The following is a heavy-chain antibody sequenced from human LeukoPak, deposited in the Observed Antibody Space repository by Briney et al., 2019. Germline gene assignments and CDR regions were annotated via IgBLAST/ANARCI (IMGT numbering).Heavy chain of an antibody. CDR3: ARWGSTSCYDY. Sequence: GGSLRLSCAASGFTFSTYAMHWVRQAPGKGLEYVSAISTNGDSTYYADSVEGRFTISRDNSKNTLFLQMGSLRGDDMAVYYCARWGSTSCYDYWGQGTLVTVSS. D-gene: IGHD2-2*01. CDR2: ISTNGDST. V-gene: IGHV3-64*02. CDR1: GFTFSTYA. J-gene: IGHJ4*02.